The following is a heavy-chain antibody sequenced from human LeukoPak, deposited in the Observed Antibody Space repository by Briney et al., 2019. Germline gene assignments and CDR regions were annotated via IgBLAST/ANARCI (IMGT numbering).Heavy chain of an antibody. CDR3: ASNGYYSQDY. CDR1: GGSISSNNW. V-gene: IGHV4-4*02. J-gene: IGHJ4*02. Sequence: SGTLSLTCTVSGGSISSNNWWSWVRQPPGKELEWIGEIYHSGSTNYNPSLKSRVTISVDKSKNQFSLKLSSVTAADTAEYYCASNGYYSQDYWGQGTPVTVSS. D-gene: IGHD2-15*01. CDR2: IYHSGST.